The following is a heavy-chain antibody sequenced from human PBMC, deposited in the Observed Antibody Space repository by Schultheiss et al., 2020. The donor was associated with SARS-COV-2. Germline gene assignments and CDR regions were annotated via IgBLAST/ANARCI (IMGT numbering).Heavy chain of an antibody. J-gene: IGHJ6*02. Sequence: ASVKVSCKASGYTFTGYYMHWVRQAPGQGLEWMGWINPNSGNTGYAQKFQGRVTMTRDTSISTAYMELSSLRSEDTAVYYCARAGYGYGMDVWGQGTTVTVSS. D-gene: IGHD6-13*01. CDR1: GYTFTGYY. CDR3: ARAGYGYGMDV. V-gene: IGHV1-2*02. CDR2: INPNSGNT.